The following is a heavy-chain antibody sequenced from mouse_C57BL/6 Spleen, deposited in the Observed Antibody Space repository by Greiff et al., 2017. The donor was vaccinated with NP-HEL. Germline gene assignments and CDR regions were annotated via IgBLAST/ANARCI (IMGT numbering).Heavy chain of an antibody. CDR2: INPGSGGT. D-gene: IGHD4-1*02. CDR1: GYAFTNYL. J-gene: IGHJ4*01. Sequence: VKLQESGAELVRPGTSVKVSCKASGYAFTNYLIEWVKQRPGQGLEWIGVINPGSGGTNYNEKFKGKATLTADKSSSTAYMQLSSLTSEDSAVCFWAFNWGRAMDYWGQGTSVTVSS. CDR3: AFNWGRAMDY. V-gene: IGHV1-54*01.